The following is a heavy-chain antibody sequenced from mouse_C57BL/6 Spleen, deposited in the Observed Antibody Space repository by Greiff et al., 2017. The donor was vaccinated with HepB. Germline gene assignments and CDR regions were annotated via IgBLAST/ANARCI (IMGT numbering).Heavy chain of an antibody. CDR2: ISYDGSN. V-gene: IGHV3-6*01. D-gene: IGHD2-3*01. CDR3: AIGGYYSHWYFDV. Sequence: EVHLVESGPGLVKPSQSLSLTCSVTGYSITSGYYWNWIRQFPGNKLEWMGYISYDGSNNYNPSLKNRISITRDTSKNQFFLKLNSVTTEDTATYYCAIGGYYSHWYFDVWGTGTTVTVSS. CDR1: GYSITSGYY. J-gene: IGHJ1*03.